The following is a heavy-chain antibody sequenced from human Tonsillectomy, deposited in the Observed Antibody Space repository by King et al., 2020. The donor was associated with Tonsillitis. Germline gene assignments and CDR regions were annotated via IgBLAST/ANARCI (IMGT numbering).Heavy chain of an antibody. CDR3: SRWEVGGNANEDGFDI. V-gene: IGHV4-4*02. CDR1: GGSISSSNR. D-gene: IGHD1-26*01. J-gene: IGHJ3*02. CDR2: IYHSGSN. Sequence: QLQESGPGLVKPSGTLSLTCAVSGGSISSSNRWSWVRQPPGKGLEWIGEIYHSGSNNYNPSLKVRVTISVDKSKNQFSLKLNSVTAADTAVYTCSRWEVGGNANEDGFDIWGQGTMVTVSS.